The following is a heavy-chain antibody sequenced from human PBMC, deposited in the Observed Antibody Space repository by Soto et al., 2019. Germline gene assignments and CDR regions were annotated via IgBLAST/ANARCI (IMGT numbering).Heavy chain of an antibody. V-gene: IGHV4-61*08. J-gene: IGHJ4*02. CDR3: ATSYGSGYRAFDY. CDR2: IYYSGNT. Sequence: SQTLSLTCTVSGGSISSGDYYWSRLRQRPGKGLEWIGYIYYSGNTYYNPSLKSRVTISVDTSKNQFSLKLSSVIAADTAVYFCATSYGSGYRAFDYWGQGALVTVSS. CDR1: GGSISSGDYY. D-gene: IGHD3-10*01.